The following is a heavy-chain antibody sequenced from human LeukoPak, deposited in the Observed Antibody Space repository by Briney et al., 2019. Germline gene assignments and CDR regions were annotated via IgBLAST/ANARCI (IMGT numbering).Heavy chain of an antibody. Sequence: GGSLRLSCAASGFTFSSYWMHWVRQAPGKGLVWVSRINSDGSSTSCADSVKGRFTISRDNAKNTLYLQMNSLRAEDTAVYYCARDFLSGSCDYWGQGTLVTVSS. D-gene: IGHD1-26*01. CDR2: INSDGSST. CDR3: ARDFLSGSCDY. CDR1: GFTFSSYW. V-gene: IGHV3-74*01. J-gene: IGHJ4*02.